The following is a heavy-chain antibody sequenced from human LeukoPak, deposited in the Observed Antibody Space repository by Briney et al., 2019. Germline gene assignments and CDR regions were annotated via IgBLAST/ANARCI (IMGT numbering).Heavy chain of an antibody. CDR1: GFTLSSYA. V-gene: IGHV3-23*01. Sequence: GGSLRLSCAASGFTLSSYAMSWVRQAPGKGLVWVSTIDVTTGGSYYADSVKGRFTISRDTFQNTLYLQLNSLRVDDTAVYYCAKVNYYQPYFWGQGTLVTVSS. D-gene: IGHD2-2*01. J-gene: IGHJ4*02. CDR3: AKVNYYQPYF. CDR2: IDVTTGGS.